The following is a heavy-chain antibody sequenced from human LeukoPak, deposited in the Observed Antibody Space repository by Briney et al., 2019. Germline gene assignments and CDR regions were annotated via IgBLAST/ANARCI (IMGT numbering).Heavy chain of an antibody. D-gene: IGHD6-19*01. V-gene: IGHV1-24*01. J-gene: IGHJ4*02. CDR2: FDPEDGET. CDR3: ARCEQWLVPEDY. CDR1: GYTLTELS. Sequence: GASVKVSCKVSGYTLTELSMHWVRQAPGKGLEWMGGFDPEDGETIYAQKFQGRVTMTEDTSTDTAYMELSSLRSDDTAVYYCARCEQWLVPEDYWGQGTLVTVSS.